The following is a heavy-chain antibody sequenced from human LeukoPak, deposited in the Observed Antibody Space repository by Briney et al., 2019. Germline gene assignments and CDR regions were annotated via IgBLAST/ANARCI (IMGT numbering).Heavy chain of an antibody. CDR3: ARDYASAWYRDFFDY. V-gene: IGHV4-4*07. CDR1: GGSISPYY. D-gene: IGHD6-19*01. CDR2: IYSTGST. J-gene: IGHJ4*02. Sequence: SETLSLTCTVSGGSISPYYWSWIRQPAGKGLEWIGRIYSTGSTNYNPSLRSRLTMTVDTSKNQFSLRLTSLTAADTAIYYCARDYASAWYRDFFDYWGQGTLVTVSS.